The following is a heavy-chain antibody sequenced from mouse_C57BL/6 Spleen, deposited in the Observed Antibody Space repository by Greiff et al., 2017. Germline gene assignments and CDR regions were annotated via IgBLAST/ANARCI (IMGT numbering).Heavy chain of an antibody. Sequence: EVKLQESGPELVKPGASVKMSCKASGYTFTDYNMHWVKQSHGKSLEWIGYINPNNGGTSYNQKFKGKATLTVNKSSSTAYMELRSLTSEDSAVYYCARERGPWFAYWGQGTLVTVSA. CDR2: INPNNGGT. CDR1: GYTFTDYN. V-gene: IGHV1-22*01. CDR3: ARERGPWFAY. J-gene: IGHJ3*01.